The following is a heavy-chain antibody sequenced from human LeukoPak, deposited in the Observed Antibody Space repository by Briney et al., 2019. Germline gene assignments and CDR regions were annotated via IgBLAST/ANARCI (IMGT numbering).Heavy chain of an antibody. Sequence: GGSLRLSCAASGFTFSAYAMHWVRQAPGKGLEWVAIMSYDGSNQYYADSVKGRFTISRGDSKNTLYLQMYSLRPEDTAVYYCAREISVRGGYYYGMDVWGQGTTVTASS. V-gene: IGHV3-30-3*01. CDR3: AREISVRGGYYYGMDV. J-gene: IGHJ6*02. D-gene: IGHD3-10*01. CDR1: GFTFSAYA. CDR2: MSYDGSNQ.